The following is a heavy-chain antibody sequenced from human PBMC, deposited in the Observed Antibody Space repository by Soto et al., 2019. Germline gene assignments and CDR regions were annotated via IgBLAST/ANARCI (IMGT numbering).Heavy chain of an antibody. V-gene: IGHV4-59*08. D-gene: IGHD5-18*01. CDR3: ARAPPLKYTYGLRGAFDI. Sequence: PSETLSLTCTVSGGSISSYYWSWIRQPPGKGLEWIGYIYYSGSTYYNPSLKSRVTISVDTSKNQFSLKLGSVTAADTAVYYCARAPPLKYTYGLRGAFDIWGQGTMVTVSS. CDR1: GGSISSYY. CDR2: IYYSGST. J-gene: IGHJ3*02.